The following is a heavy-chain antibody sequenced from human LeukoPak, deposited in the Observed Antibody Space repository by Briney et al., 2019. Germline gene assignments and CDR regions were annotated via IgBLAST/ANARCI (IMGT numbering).Heavy chain of an antibody. Sequence: GGSLRLSCGASGFSFSKYAMSWVRQAPGKGLEWVSAITSNGGNTYYVDSVKGRFTISRDNSKNTLHLQINSLRAEDTAMYYCAEGTGSDAFDIWGQGTMVTVSS. CDR2: ITSNGGNT. CDR1: GFSFSKYA. D-gene: IGHD3-10*01. CDR3: AEGTGSDAFDI. V-gene: IGHV3-23*01. J-gene: IGHJ3*02.